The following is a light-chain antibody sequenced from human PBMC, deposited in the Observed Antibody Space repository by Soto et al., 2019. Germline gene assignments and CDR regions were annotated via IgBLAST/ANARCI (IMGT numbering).Light chain of an antibody. CDR2: DSS. J-gene: IGKJ2*01. CDR3: EQHVNSVYI. CDR1: QSVGRY. Sequence: EMVLTQSPATLSLSPGDRATLSCRASQSVGRYLAWYQQRPGQAPRLLIYDSSNRVTGIPARFSGNGSGRDFTLTISSLEPEDFAVYYCEQHVNSVYIFGQGTRLEIK. V-gene: IGKV3-11*02.